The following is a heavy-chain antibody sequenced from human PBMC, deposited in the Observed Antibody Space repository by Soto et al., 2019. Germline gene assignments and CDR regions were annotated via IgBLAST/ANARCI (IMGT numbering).Heavy chain of an antibody. J-gene: IGHJ4*02. CDR1: GGSISSYY. V-gene: IGHV4-59*01. D-gene: IGHD2-15*01. Sequence: QVQLQESGPGLVKPSETLSLTCTVSGGSISSYYWSWIRQPPGKGLEWIGYIYYSGSTNYNPSLMSRVTISVDTSKNQFSLKLSSVTAADTAVYYCAVVVVAAPHPFRDYYFDYWGQGTLVTVSS. CDR2: IYYSGST. CDR3: AVVVVAAPHPFRDYYFDY.